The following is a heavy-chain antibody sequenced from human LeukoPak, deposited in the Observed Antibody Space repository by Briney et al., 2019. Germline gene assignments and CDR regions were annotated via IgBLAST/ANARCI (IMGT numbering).Heavy chain of an antibody. J-gene: IGHJ4*02. CDR1: GLTFSDYA. V-gene: IGHV3-23*01. CDR2: ITPSGGDT. D-gene: IGHD6-6*01. Sequence: PGGSLRLSCAASGLTFSDYAMSWVRQAPGQGLEWVSAITPSGGDTFHADSVKGRFTISRDNSKSTLYLQMNSLRAEDTATYYCAKGTSSSRPYYFDYWGQGTLVAVSS. CDR3: AKGTSSSRPYYFDY.